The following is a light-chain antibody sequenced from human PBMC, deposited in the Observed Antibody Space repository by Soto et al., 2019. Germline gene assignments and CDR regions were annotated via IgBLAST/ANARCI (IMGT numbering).Light chain of an antibody. CDR2: DVF. CDR1: QDISNY. V-gene: IGKV1-33*01. Sequence: DIQMTQSPSSLSASVGDRVIITCQASQDISNYLNWYQKQPGKAPKLLIYDVFNLEAGVPSRFSGRGSGTNFTLNISSLQPEDIATYYCQQYDNLFFSFGGGTRVEIK. CDR3: QQYDNLFFS. J-gene: IGKJ4*01.